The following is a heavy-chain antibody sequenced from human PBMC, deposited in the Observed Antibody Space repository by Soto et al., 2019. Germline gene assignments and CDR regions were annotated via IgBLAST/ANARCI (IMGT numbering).Heavy chain of an antibody. J-gene: IGHJ6*03. CDR2: ISSNGGGT. V-gene: IGHV3-64*01. D-gene: IGHD6-6*01. Sequence: VQLAEAGGGLAQPGGSLRLSCAASGFTLSGYAMDWVRQAPGKGLEDVSGISSNGGGTYYSNSVQGRFTISRDNSKNTVYLQMGSLRHEDMAVYYCARRARPDFYYMDVWGKGTTVTVSS. CDR1: GFTLSGYA. CDR3: ARRARPDFYYMDV.